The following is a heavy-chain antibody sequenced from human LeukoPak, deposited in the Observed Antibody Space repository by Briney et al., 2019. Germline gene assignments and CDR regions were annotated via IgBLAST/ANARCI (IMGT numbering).Heavy chain of an antibody. CDR2: ISTSSIYI. CDR3: ARDRVAAAGGRWFDP. D-gene: IGHD6-13*01. V-gene: IGHV3-21*04. CDR1: GFTFSNYN. J-gene: IGHJ5*02. Sequence: GGSLRLSCAASGFTFSNYNMNWVRQAPGKGLEWVSSISTSSIYIYYADSLKGRFTISRDNAKNSLYLQMNSLRTEDTAVYYCARDRVAAAGGRWFDPWGQGTLVTVSS.